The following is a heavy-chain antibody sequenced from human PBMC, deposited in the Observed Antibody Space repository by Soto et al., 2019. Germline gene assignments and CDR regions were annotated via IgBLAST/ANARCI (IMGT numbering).Heavy chain of an antibody. V-gene: IGHV3-7*02. Sequence: PGGSLRLSCAASGFIFSNYWMSWIRQAPGKGLEWVANIKPDGSEKFCLDSVKGRFTISRDNAKNSLYLQMNSLRAEDTAVYYCARVAINPEYPISPIVGGVGFDYWGQGTLVTVSS. CDR3: ARVAINPEYPISPIVGGVGFDY. CDR1: GFIFSNYW. D-gene: IGHD1-26*01. CDR2: IKPDGSEK. J-gene: IGHJ4*02.